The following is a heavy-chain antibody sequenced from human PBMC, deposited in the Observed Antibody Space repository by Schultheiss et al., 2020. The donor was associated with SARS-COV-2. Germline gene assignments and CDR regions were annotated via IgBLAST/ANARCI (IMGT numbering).Heavy chain of an antibody. Sequence: GSVKVSCAASGFTFSSYEMNWVRQAPGKGLEWVSAISGSGGSTYYADSVKGRFTISRDNAKNALYLQMSSLRAEDTAVYYCARDHISKAVAGTGHDYWGQGTLVTVSS. J-gene: IGHJ4*02. D-gene: IGHD6-19*01. V-gene: IGHV3-48*03. CDR1: GFTFSSYE. CDR3: ARDHISKAVAGTGHDY. CDR2: ISGSGGST.